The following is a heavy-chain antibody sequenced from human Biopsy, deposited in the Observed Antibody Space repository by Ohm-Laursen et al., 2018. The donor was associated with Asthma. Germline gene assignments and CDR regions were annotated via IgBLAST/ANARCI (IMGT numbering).Heavy chain of an antibody. CDR1: GYTFNRAG. CDR2: ISVYNGNT. Sequence: GPSVSVSCKTSGYTFNRAGITWVRQAPGQGLEWMGWISVYNGNTKVAQKLQDRVTMITDTSTSTAYMELRSLRSDDTAVYFCARAVDYSHYYGIDVWGQGTTVTVS. J-gene: IGHJ6*02. D-gene: IGHD3-10*01. CDR3: ARAVDYSHYYGIDV. V-gene: IGHV1-18*01.